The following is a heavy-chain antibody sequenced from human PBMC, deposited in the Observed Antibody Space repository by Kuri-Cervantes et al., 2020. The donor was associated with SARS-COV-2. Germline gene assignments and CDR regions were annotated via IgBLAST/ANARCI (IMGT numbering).Heavy chain of an antibody. CDR1: GGSFSGYY. V-gene: IGHV4-34*01. CDR3: ARGGACSSTSCYYWFDP. J-gene: IGHJ5*02. D-gene: IGHD2-2*01. CDR2: INHSGST. Sequence: SETLSLTCAVYGGSFSGYYWSWIRQPPGKGLEWIGEINHSGSTNYHPSLKSRVTISVDTSKNQFSLKLSSVTAADTAVYYCARGGACSSTSCYYWFDPWGQGTLVTVSS.